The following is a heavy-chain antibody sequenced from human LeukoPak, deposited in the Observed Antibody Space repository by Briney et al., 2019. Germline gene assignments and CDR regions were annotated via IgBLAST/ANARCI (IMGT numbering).Heavy chain of an antibody. CDR1: GFTFSIYG. J-gene: IGHJ1*01. Sequence: GGSLRLSCAASGFTFSIYGMHWVRQAPGKGLEWVAFIRNDDGSNKSYADSVKGRFTISRDNSKNTVHLQMNSLRVEDTAVYYCAKDEAQYFQHWGQGTLVTVSA. CDR3: AKDEAQYFQH. V-gene: IGHV3-30*02. CDR2: IRNDDGSNK.